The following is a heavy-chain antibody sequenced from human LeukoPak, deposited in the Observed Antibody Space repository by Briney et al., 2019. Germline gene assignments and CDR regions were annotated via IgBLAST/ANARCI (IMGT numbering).Heavy chain of an antibody. J-gene: IGHJ4*02. Sequence: PSETLSLTCAVYGGSFSGYYWSWIRQPPGKGLEWIGEINHSGSTNYNPSLESRVTISVDTSKNQYSLQLTSVTAADTAVYYCARDSSDYGDYALIDYWGQGTLVTVSS. D-gene: IGHD4-17*01. CDR1: GGSFSGYY. CDR2: INHSGST. CDR3: ARDSSDYGDYALIDY. V-gene: IGHV4-34*01.